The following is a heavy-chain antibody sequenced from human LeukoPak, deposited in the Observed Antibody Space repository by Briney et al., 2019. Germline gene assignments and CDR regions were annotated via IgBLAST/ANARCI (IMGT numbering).Heavy chain of an antibody. CDR1: GGSISSSSYY. Sequence: SETLSLTCTVSGGSISSSSYYWGWIRQPPGKGLEWIGSIYYSGSTYYNPSLKSRVTISVDTSKNQFSLKLSSVTAADTAVYCCAIAVAGYFDYWGQGTLVTVSS. V-gene: IGHV4-39*07. CDR2: IYYSGST. J-gene: IGHJ4*02. D-gene: IGHD6-19*01. CDR3: AIAVAGYFDY.